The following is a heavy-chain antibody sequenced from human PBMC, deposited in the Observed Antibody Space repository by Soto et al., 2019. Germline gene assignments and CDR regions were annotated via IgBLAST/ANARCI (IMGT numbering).Heavy chain of an antibody. V-gene: IGHV1-69*13. CDR3: GSGLGALQAIWI. CDR2: IIPIFGTA. CDR1: GGTFSSYA. J-gene: IGHJ1*01. D-gene: IGHD2-21*01. Sequence: SSLQVCCKASGGTFSSYAISWVRQAPGQGLEWMGGIIPIFGTANYAQKFQGRVTITADESTSTAYMELSSLRSEDTAVYEGGSGLGALQAIWIWCQATVVTL.